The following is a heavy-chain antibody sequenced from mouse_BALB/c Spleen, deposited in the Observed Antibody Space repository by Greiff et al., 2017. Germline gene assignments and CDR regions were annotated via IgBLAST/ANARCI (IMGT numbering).Heavy chain of an antibody. D-gene: IGHD2-4*01. Sequence: QVQLQQSAAELARPGASVKMSCKASGYTFTSYTMHWVKQRPGQGLEWIGYINPSSGYTEYNQKFKDKTTLTADKSSSTAYMQLSSLTSEDSAVYYCARDYDYDAPSYAMDDWGQGTSVTVSS. CDR3: ARDYDYDAPSYAMDD. J-gene: IGHJ4*01. CDR2: INPSSGYT. CDR1: GYTFTSYT. V-gene: IGHV1-4*02.